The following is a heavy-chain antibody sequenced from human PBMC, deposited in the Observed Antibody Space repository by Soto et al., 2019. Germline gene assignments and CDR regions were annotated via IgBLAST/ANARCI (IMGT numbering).Heavy chain of an antibody. Sequence: QVQLVQSGAEVKKPVSSVKVSCKASGGTFSSYAISWVRQAPGQGLEWMGGSIPIFGTANYAQKFQGRVTITADESTSTAYMELSSLRSEDTAVYYCARKYCGGDCYRPGYYYYYGMDVWGQGTPVTVSS. V-gene: IGHV1-69*01. CDR3: ARKYCGGDCYRPGYYYYYGMDV. J-gene: IGHJ6*02. CDR1: GGTFSSYA. CDR2: SIPIFGTA. D-gene: IGHD2-21*02.